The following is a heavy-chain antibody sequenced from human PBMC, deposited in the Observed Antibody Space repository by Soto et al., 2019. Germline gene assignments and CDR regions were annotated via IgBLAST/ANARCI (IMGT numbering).Heavy chain of an antibody. V-gene: IGHV1-3*01. CDR2: INAGNGNT. J-gene: IGHJ4*02. CDR1: GYTFTSYA. D-gene: IGHD3-9*01. Sequence: VKVSCKASGYTFTSYAMHWVRQAPGQRLEWMGWINAGNGNTKYSQKFQGRVTITRDTSASTAYMELSSLRSEDTAVYYCARFDILTGYYVFDYWGQGTLVTVSS. CDR3: ARFDILTGYYVFDY.